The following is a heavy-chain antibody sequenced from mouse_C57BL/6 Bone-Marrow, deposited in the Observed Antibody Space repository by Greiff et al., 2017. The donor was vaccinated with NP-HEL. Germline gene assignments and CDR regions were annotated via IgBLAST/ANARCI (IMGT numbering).Heavy chain of an antibody. Sequence: EVQLVESGGGLVKPGGSLKLSCAASGFTFSDYGMHWVRQAPEKGLEWVAYISSGSSTIYYADTVKGRFTISIDNAKNTLFLQMTSLRSEDTAMYYCARWNYDYSWFAYWGQGTLVTVSA. D-gene: IGHD2-4*01. CDR1: GFTFSDYG. CDR2: ISSGSSTI. V-gene: IGHV5-17*01. CDR3: ARWNYDYSWFAY. J-gene: IGHJ3*01.